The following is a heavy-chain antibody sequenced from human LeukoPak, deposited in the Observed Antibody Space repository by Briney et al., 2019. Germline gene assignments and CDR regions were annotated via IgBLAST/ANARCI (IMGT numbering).Heavy chain of an antibody. J-gene: IGHJ4*02. CDR1: GFTFSSYA. D-gene: IGHD3-22*01. Sequence: GGSLRLSCAASGFTFSSYAMSWVRQAPGKGLEWVSAICGSGGSTYYADSVKGRFTISRDNSKNTLYLQMNSLRAEDTAVYYCAKDRTITMIVVAYYWGQGTLVTVSS. V-gene: IGHV3-23*01. CDR3: AKDRTITMIVVAYY. CDR2: ICGSGGST.